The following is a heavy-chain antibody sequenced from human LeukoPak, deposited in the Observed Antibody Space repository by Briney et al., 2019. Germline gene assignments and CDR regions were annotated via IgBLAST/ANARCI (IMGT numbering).Heavy chain of an antibody. J-gene: IGHJ4*02. CDR2: IYYSGST. CDR3: ARVDPDSSSTLEVFDY. D-gene: IGHD6-6*01. Sequence: SETLSLTCTVSGDSISISSYYWSWIRQPPGKGLEWIGYIYYSGSTKYNPSLKSRVTISVDTSKNQFSLKLSSVTAADTAVYYCARVDPDSSSTLEVFDYWGQGTLVTVSS. CDR1: GDSISISSYY. V-gene: IGHV4-61*01.